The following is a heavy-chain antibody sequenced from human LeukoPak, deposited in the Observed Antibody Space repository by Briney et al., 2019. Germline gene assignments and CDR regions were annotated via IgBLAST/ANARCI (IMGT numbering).Heavy chain of an antibody. V-gene: IGHV4-31*03. CDR1: GGSISSGGYY. CDR2: IYYSGST. CDR3: ASLGYCSGGSCYGAFDI. D-gene: IGHD2-15*01. Sequence: KPSETLSLTCTVSGGSISSGGYYWSWIRQHPGKGLEWIGYIYYSGSTYYNPSLKSRVTISVYTSKNQFSLKLSSVTAADTAVYYCASLGYCSGGSCYGAFDIWGQGTMVTVSS. J-gene: IGHJ3*02.